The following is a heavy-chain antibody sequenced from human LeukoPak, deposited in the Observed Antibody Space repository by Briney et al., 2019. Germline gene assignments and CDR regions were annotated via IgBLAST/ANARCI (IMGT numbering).Heavy chain of an antibody. CDR3: AKVAKYYYGSETYYFFDY. J-gene: IGHJ4*02. D-gene: IGHD3-10*01. Sequence: GGSLRLSCAASGFTLSTYWMRWVRQAPGKGLEWVANIKQDGSEKYYVDSVKGRFTISRDNAKNSLYLQMNSLRVEDTAVYYCAKVAKYYYGSETYYFFDYWGQGTLVTASS. CDR1: GFTLSTYW. V-gene: IGHV3-7*01. CDR2: IKQDGSEK.